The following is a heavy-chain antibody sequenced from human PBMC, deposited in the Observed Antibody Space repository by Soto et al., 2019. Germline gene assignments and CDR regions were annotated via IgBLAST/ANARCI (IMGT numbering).Heavy chain of an antibody. J-gene: IGHJ5*02. V-gene: IGHV1-18*01. Sequence: ASVKVSCKASGYTFTSYGISWVRQAPGQGLEWMGWISAYNGNTNYAQELQGRVTMTTDTSTSTAYMELRSLRSDDTAVYYCARDGFSGSYFLNWFDPWGQGTLVTVSS. D-gene: IGHD3-10*01. CDR1: GYTFTSYG. CDR2: ISAYNGNT. CDR3: ARDGFSGSYFLNWFDP.